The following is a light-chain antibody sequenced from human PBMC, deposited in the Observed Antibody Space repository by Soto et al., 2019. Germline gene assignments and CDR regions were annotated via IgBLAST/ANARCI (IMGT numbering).Light chain of an antibody. CDR2: GNS. V-gene: IGLV1-40*01. J-gene: IGLJ1*01. Sequence: QPVLTQPRSVSGAPRQRVTISCTGSSSNIGPDFDVHWYQPLPGTPPKLFIFGNSNRSSGVPDRFSGSKSGTSPSLTISALQAEDEGDYYSQPVDNGLSESVFGTETKVTGL. CDR1: SSNIGPDFD. CDR3: QPVDNGLSESV.